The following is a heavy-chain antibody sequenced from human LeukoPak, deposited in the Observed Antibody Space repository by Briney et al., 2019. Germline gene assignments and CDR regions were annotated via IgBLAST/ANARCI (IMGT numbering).Heavy chain of an antibody. D-gene: IGHD3-10*01. J-gene: IGHJ6*02. CDR1: GFTFTSYS. V-gene: IGHV3-48*02. Sequence: GRSLRLSCAASGFTFTSYSMNWVRQAPGKGLEWVSYISSGSDTIYYADSVKGRFTISRDNAKNSLYLQMSSLRDEDTAVYYCARGPYYHGSGSYYYYGLDVWGQGTTVTVSS. CDR3: ARGPYYHGSGSYYYYGLDV. CDR2: ISSGSDTI.